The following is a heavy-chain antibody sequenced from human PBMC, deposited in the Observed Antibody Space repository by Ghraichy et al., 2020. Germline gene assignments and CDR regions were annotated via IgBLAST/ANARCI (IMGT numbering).Heavy chain of an antibody. V-gene: IGHV4-30-4*01. D-gene: IGHD2-15*01. Sequence: SQTLSLTCTVSGDSISSGDYYWSWIRQPPGKGLEWIGYIYYSGTTYYNPSLKSRIAISLDTFKNQFSLKLTSVTAADTAVYYCARDGARWGGSKFGNWYFDLWGRGTLVTVSS. CDR3: ARDGARWGGSKFGNWYFDL. CDR2: IYYSGTT. CDR1: GDSISSGDYY. J-gene: IGHJ2*01.